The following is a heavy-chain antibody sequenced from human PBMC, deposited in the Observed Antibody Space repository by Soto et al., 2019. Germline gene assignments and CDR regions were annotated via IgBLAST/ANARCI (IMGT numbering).Heavy chain of an antibody. Sequence: EVQLVESGGGLAQPGGSLRLSCAASGFTFSNAWMIWVRQTPGKGLVWVGRIKSSPDGGTADYAAFVKGRFTIPREDSNDTLYLQLKSLTSGHTGLYYCITPTNSMTRGWGQGTVVTVSS. CDR3: ITPTNSMTRG. CDR1: GFTFSNAW. CDR2: IKSSPDGGTA. D-gene: IGHD3-10*01. J-gene: IGHJ4*02. V-gene: IGHV3-15*07.